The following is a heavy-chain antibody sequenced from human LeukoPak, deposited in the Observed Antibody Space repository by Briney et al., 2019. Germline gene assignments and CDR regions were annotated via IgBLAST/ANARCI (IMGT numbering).Heavy chain of an antibody. D-gene: IGHD4-17*01. CDR3: AISPDYGDPFDY. Sequence: PSETLSLTCTVSGGSISSGGYYWSWIRQHPGKGLEWIGYIYYSGSTYYNPSLKSRVTISVDTSKNQFSLKLSSVTAADTAVYYCAISPDYGDPFDYWGQGTLVTVSS. CDR2: IYYSGST. CDR1: GGSISSGGYY. V-gene: IGHV4-31*03. J-gene: IGHJ4*02.